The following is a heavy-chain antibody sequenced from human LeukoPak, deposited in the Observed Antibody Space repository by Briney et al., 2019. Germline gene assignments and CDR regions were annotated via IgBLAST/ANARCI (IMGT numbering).Heavy chain of an antibody. CDR1: GYTFTSYG. Sequence: ASVKVSCKASGYTFTSYGIGWVRQAPGQGLEWMGWISVHNGNTNYAQKFQGRVTMTRDTSISTAYMELSRLRSDDTAVYYCARDLGIVGATPDYWGQGTLVTVSS. V-gene: IGHV1-18*01. CDR3: ARDLGIVGATPDY. D-gene: IGHD1-26*01. J-gene: IGHJ4*02. CDR2: ISVHNGNT.